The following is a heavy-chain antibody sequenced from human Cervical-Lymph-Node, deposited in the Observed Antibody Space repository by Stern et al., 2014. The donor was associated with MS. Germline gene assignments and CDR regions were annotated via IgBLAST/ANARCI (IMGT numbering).Heavy chain of an antibody. CDR1: GYTFTSYG. Sequence: VQLVESGAEVKKPGASVKVSCKASGYTFTSYGISWVRQAPGQGLEWMGWISAYNGNTNYAQKLQGRVTMTTDTSTSTAYMELRSLRSDDTAVYYCAREGITIFGVVHPFDWGMDVWGQGTTVTVSS. CDR2: ISAYNGNT. CDR3: AREGITIFGVVHPFDWGMDV. J-gene: IGHJ6*02. D-gene: IGHD3-3*01. V-gene: IGHV1-18*04.